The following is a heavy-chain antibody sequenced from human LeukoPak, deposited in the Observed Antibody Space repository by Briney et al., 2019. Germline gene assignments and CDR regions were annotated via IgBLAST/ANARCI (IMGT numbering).Heavy chain of an antibody. CDR2: ISGSGGST. Sequence: GGSLRLSCAASGFIFSSYAMSCVRQAPGKGLEWVSAISGSGGSTYYADSVKGRFTISRDNSKNTLYLQMNSLRAEDTAVYYCARGVMISPYNWFDPWGQGTLVTVSS. CDR3: ARGVMISPYNWFDP. D-gene: IGHD3-16*01. CDR1: GFIFSSYA. V-gene: IGHV3-23*01. J-gene: IGHJ5*02.